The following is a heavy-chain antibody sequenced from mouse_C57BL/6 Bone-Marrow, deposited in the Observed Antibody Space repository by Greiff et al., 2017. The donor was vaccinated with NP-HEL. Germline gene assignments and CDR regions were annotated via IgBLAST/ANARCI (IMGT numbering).Heavy chain of an antibody. J-gene: IGHJ4*01. CDR2: IRSKSNNYAT. D-gene: IGHD1-1*01. Sequence: EVKLVESGGGLVQPKGSLKLSCAASGFSFNTYAMNWVRQAPGKGLEWVARIRSKSNNYATYYADSVKDRFTISRDDSESMLYLQMINLKTEDTAMYYCVSPFITTHAMDYWGQGTSVTVSS. CDR1: GFSFNTYA. V-gene: IGHV10-1*01. CDR3: VSPFITTHAMDY.